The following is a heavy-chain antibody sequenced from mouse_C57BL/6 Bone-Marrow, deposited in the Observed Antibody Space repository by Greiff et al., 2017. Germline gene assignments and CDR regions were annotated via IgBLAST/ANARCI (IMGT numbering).Heavy chain of an antibody. Sequence: DVQLQESGGGLVQPGGSLKLSCAASGFTFSDYYMYWVRQTPEKRLEWVAYISNGGGSTYYPDTVKGRFTISRDNAKNTLYLQMSRLKSEDTAMYYCASSDYYGSSYVAYWGQGTLVTVSA. CDR1: GFTFSDYY. V-gene: IGHV5-12*01. CDR2: ISNGGGST. D-gene: IGHD1-1*01. CDR3: ASSDYYGSSYVAY. J-gene: IGHJ3*01.